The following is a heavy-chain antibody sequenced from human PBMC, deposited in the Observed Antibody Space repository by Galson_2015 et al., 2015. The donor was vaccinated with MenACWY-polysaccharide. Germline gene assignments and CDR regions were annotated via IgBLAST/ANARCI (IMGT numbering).Heavy chain of an antibody. Sequence: EILSLTFAVYGGSFSGHYWSWIRQSPGRGLEWIGEIHHRTGTDYNASLKSRVTISEDTSKNQFSLHLKSVTAADTAVYFCARGREKKQLPFDYWGPGILVTVSS. D-gene: IGHD6-19*01. V-gene: IGHV4-34*01. CDR2: IHHRTGT. CDR3: ARGREKKQLPFDY. J-gene: IGHJ4*02. CDR1: GGSFSGHY.